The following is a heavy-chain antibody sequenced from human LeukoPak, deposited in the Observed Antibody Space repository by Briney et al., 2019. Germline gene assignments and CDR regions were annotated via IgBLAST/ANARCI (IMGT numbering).Heavy chain of an antibody. D-gene: IGHD6-19*01. CDR2: ISYDGSNK. J-gene: IGHJ4*02. Sequence: GGSLRLSCAASGFTFSSYGMHWVRQAPGKGLEWVAVISYDGSNKYYADSVKGRFTISRDNAKNSLYLQMNSLRAEDTALYYCARGITVADLFDYWGQGTLVTVSS. CDR3: ARGITVADLFDY. V-gene: IGHV3-30*03. CDR1: GFTFSSYG.